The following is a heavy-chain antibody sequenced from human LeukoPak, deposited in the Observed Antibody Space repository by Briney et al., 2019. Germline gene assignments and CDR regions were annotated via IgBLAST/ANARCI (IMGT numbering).Heavy chain of an antibody. CDR2: ISYDGSNK. CDR1: GFTVSSNY. CDR3: ARGPDIVVVPAAIWSKGSGDFDY. D-gene: IGHD2-2*02. V-gene: IGHV3-30-3*01. Sequence: GGSLRLSCAASGFTVSSNYMSWVRQAPGKGLEWVAVISYDGSNKYYADSVKGRFTISRDNSKNTLYLQMNSLRAEDTAVYYCARGPDIVVVPAAIWSKGSGDFDYWGQGTLVTVSS. J-gene: IGHJ4*02.